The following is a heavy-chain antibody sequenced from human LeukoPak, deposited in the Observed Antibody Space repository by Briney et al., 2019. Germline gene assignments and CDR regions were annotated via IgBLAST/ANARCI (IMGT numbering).Heavy chain of an antibody. D-gene: IGHD3-10*01. CDR3: TTDYGSGSYHYFNY. J-gene: IGHJ4*02. V-gene: IGHV3-15*01. CDR2: SKTKTDGGTT. CDR1: GLTFSNAW. Sequence: PGGSLRLSCAASGLTFSNAWMSWVRPAPNKGLEWVGRSKTKTDGGTTDYAAPVKGRFTISRDDSKDTLYLQMNSLKSEDTAVYYCTTDYGSGSYHYFNYWGQGTLVTVSS.